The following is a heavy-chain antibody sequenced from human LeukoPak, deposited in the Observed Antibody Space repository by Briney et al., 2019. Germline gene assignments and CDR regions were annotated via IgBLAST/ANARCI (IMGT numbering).Heavy chain of an antibody. V-gene: IGHV4-30-4*07. J-gene: IGHJ6*03. D-gene: IGHD3-9*01. Sequence: TSETQSLTCAVSGGSISSGGYSWSWIRQPPGKGLEWIGYIYYSGSTYYNPSLKSRVTISVDTSKNQFSLKVISVTAADTAVYYCARFLAGTRHFHFYYYMDVWGKGTTVTISS. CDR3: ARFLAGTRHFHFYYYMDV. CDR1: GGSISSGGYS. CDR2: IYYSGST.